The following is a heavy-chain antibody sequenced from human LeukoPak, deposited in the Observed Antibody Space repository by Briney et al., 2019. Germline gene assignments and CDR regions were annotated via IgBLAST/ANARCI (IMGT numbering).Heavy chain of an antibody. CDR2: IKQDGSEK. CDR3: ARDWYGSGSYYPYYFDY. CDR1: GFTFSSYW. J-gene: IGHJ4*02. D-gene: IGHD3-10*01. Sequence: GGSLRLSCAASGFTFSSYWMSWVRQAPGKGLEWVANIKQDGSEKYYVDSVKGRFTISRDNAKNSLYLQMNSLRAEDTAVYYCARDWYGSGSYYPYYFDYWGQGTLVTVSS. V-gene: IGHV3-7*01.